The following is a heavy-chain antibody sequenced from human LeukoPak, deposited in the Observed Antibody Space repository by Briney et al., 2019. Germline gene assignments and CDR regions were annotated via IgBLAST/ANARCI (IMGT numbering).Heavy chain of an antibody. J-gene: IGHJ5*02. D-gene: IGHD3/OR15-3a*01. V-gene: IGHV4-39*01. CDR3: ARQEIGLRSFDP. CDR2: IYYTGST. Sequence: PSETLSLTCTVSGGSISSSLYHWGWIRQPPGKNLKWLGSIYYTGSTHYNPSLKSRVTISVDTSKNQFSLNLSSVTAADTAVYYCARQEIGLRSFDPWGQGTLVTVSS. CDR1: GGSISSSLYH.